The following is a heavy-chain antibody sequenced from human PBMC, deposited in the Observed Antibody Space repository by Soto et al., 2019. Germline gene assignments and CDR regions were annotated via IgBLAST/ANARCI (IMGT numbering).Heavy chain of an antibody. J-gene: IGHJ2*01. CDR2: ISGSGGST. CDR3: AKDLRATVTTRAFDL. D-gene: IGHD4-17*01. V-gene: IGHV3-23*01. CDR1: GFTFSSYA. Sequence: LRLSCAASGFTFSSYAMSWVRQAPGKGLEWVSAISGSGGSTYYADSVKGRFTISRDNSKNTLYLQMNSLRAEDTAVYYCAKDLRATVTTRAFDLWGRGTLVTVSS.